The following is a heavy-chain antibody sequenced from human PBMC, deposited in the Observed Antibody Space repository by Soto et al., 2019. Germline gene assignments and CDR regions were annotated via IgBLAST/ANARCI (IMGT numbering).Heavy chain of an antibody. CDR2: TYYRSKWYN. Sequence: PSQTLSLTCAISGDSVSSNSATWNWIRQSLSRGLEWLGRTYYRSKWYNDYAVSVKSRITINPDTSKNQFSLQLNSVSPEDTAVYYCVRGHYFDSSTYPDGMDVWGQGTTVTVSS. CDR1: GDSVSSNSAT. CDR3: VRGHYFDSSTYPDGMDV. V-gene: IGHV6-1*01. D-gene: IGHD3-22*01. J-gene: IGHJ6*02.